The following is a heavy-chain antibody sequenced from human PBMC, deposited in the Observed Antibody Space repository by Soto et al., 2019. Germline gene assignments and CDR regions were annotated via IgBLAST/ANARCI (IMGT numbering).Heavy chain of an antibody. D-gene: IGHD3-3*01. V-gene: IGHV1-46*01. Sequence: ASVKVSCKASGYTFTSYYMHWVRQAPGQGLEWMGIINPSGGSTSYAQKFQGRVTMTSDTSTSTVYMELSSLRSEDTAVYYCARAGPKYYDFWSGYYSLDYWGQGTLVTVSS. J-gene: IGHJ4*02. CDR1: GYTFTSYY. CDR2: INPSGGST. CDR3: ARAGPKYYDFWSGYYSLDY.